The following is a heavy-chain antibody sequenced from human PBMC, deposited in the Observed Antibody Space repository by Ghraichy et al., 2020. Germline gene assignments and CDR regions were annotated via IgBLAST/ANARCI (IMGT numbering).Heavy chain of an antibody. V-gene: IGHV4-34*01. Sequence: SETLSLTCTVFGGSFSGYCWSWIRQPPGKGLESIGYINHSGSTNYNPSLKNRVTISADTSKNQFSLKLSSVTAADTAVYYCARGRYDFCSGQISDNWFDPWGQGTLVTVSS. CDR3: ARGRYDFCSGQISDNWFDP. J-gene: IGHJ5*02. CDR1: GGSFSGYC. CDR2: INHSGST. D-gene: IGHD3-3*01.